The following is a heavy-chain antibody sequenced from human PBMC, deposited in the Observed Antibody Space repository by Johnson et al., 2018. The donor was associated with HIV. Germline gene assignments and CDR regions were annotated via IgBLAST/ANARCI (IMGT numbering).Heavy chain of an antibody. J-gene: IGHJ3*02. CDR3: ARGGYYDSSGLQTPLHAFDI. CDR2: ISYDGSNK. V-gene: IGHV3-30*03. Sequence: QVQLVESGGGVVQPGRSLRLSCAASGFTFSSYGMHWVRQAPGKGLEWVAVISYDGSNKYYADSVKGRFTISRDNSKNTLYLQMNSLRAEDTAVYYCARGGYYDSSGLQTPLHAFDIWGQGTMVTVSS. D-gene: IGHD3-22*01. CDR1: GFTFSSYG.